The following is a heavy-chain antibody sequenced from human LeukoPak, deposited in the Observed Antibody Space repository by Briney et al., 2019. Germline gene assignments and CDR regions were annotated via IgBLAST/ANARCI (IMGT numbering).Heavy chain of an antibody. D-gene: IGHD1-14*01. CDR1: GGSISGSGYY. CDR3: ARGGVEPTTNWFDP. J-gene: IGHJ5*02. Sequence: PSQTLSLTCTVSGGSISGSGYYWSWIRQPPGKGLEWIGYIYHTGSTYYNPSLASRVTISVDRSKNQFSLRLTSVTAADTAVFYCARGGVEPTTNWFDPWGQGTLVTVSS. CDR2: IYHTGST. V-gene: IGHV4-30-2*01.